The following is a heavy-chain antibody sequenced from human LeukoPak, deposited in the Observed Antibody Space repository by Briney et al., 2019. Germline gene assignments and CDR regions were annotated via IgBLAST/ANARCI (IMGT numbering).Heavy chain of an antibody. CDR1: GGSVISGSYY. J-gene: IGHJ4*02. Sequence: SETLSLTCTVSGGSVISGSYYWSWIRQPAGKGLEWIGRIYTSGSTDYNPSLKSRVTISLDTSKNQFSLKLNSVTATDTAVYYCARMKGPFDYWGQGTLVTVSS. V-gene: IGHV4-61*02. CDR3: ARMKGPFDY. CDR2: IYTSGST.